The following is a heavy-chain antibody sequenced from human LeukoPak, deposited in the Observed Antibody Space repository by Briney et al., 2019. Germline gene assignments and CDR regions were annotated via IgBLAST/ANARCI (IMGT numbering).Heavy chain of an antibody. V-gene: IGHV3-30*02. CDR1: GFTFSSYG. CDR2: IRYDGSNK. D-gene: IGHD4-17*01. CDR3: ARDLTTVTTTCWFDP. Sequence: GGSLRLSCAASGFTFSSYGMHWVRQAPGKGLEWVAFIRYDGSNKYYADSVKGRFTISRDNSKNTLYLQMNSLRAEDTAVYYCARDLTTVTTTCWFDPWGQGTLVTVSS. J-gene: IGHJ5*02.